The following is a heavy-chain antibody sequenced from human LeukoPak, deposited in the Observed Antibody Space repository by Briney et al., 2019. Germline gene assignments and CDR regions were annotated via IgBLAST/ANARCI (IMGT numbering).Heavy chain of an antibody. V-gene: IGHV3-74*01. Sequence: GGSLRLSCAASGFTFSSHWTHWVRQAPGKGLVWVSRIGEDGSNRNYADSVKGRFTISRDNAKSTLYLQMNSLRAEDTAVYYCARDIVIGSGTYLDWGQGTLVTVSS. CDR1: GFTFSSHW. D-gene: IGHD3-10*01. CDR3: ARDIVIGSGTYLD. J-gene: IGHJ4*02. CDR2: IGEDGSNR.